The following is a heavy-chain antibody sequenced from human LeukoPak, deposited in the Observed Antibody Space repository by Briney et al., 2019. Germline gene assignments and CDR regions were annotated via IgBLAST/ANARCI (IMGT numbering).Heavy chain of an antibody. CDR3: ARTKLYCSGGSCYSSLDY. CDR2: ISYSGST. D-gene: IGHD2-15*01. CDR1: GGSISSYY. J-gene: IGHJ4*02. Sequence: SETLSLTCTVSGGSISSYYWSWIRQPPGKGLEWIGYISYSGSTISNPSLKSRVTISVDTPKNQFSLKLTSVTAADTALYYCARTKLYCSGGSCYSSLDYWGQGTLVTVSS. V-gene: IGHV4-59*01.